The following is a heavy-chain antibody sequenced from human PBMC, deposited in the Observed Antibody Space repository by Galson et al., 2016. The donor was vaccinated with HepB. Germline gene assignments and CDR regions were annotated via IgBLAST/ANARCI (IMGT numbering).Heavy chain of an antibody. D-gene: IGHD4-23*01. CDR2: INHSGST. V-gene: IGHV4-34*01. CDR3: VGGKLASGWPY. J-gene: IGHJ4*02. CDR1: GGSFSGYY. Sequence: SETLSLTCDVYGGSFSGYYWSWIRQPPGKGLEWIGEINHSGSTNYNPSLKNRVTISLDKSRNQFSLRLTSVTAADTAVYYCVGGKLASGWPYWGQGNLVRVSS.